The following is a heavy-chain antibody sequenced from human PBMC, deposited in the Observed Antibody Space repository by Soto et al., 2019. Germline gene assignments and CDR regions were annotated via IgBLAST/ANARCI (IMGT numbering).Heavy chain of an antibody. CDR1: GGSISSGGYS. V-gene: IGHV2-5*08. CDR3: AHRPEYSSSGGAFDI. D-gene: IGHD6-6*01. J-gene: IGHJ3*02. CDR2: IYWDDDK. Sequence: TLSLTCAVSGGSISSGGYSWSWIRQPPGKALEWLALIYWDDDKRYSPSLKSRLTITKDTSKNQVVLTMTNMDPVDTATYYCAHRPEYSSSGGAFDIWGQGTMVTVSS.